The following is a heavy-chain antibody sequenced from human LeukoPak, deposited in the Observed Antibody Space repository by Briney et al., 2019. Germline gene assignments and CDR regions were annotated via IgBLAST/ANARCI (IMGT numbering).Heavy chain of an antibody. J-gene: IGHJ6*03. D-gene: IGHD3-3*01. Sequence: PEGSLRLSCAASGFTFSSYAMSWVRQAPGRGLEWVSAISGSGGSTYYADSVKGRFTISRDNSKNTLYLQMNSLRAEDTAVYYCAKNRITIFGVVIMGYYYMDVWGKGTTVTVSS. CDR3: AKNRITIFGVVIMGYYYMDV. CDR1: GFTFSSYA. V-gene: IGHV3-23*01. CDR2: ISGSGGST.